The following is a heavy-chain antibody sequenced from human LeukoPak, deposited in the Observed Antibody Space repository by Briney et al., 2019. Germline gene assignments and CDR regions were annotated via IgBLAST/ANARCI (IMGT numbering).Heavy chain of an antibody. CDR2: TNQAGSEK. V-gene: IGHV3-7*03. CDR1: GFRFGLYW. Sequence: GGSLRLSCTTSGFRFGLYWMSWVRQAPGKGLEWVANTNQAGSEKHYVDSVKGRVSISRDNAKNSLYLQMNSLRAEDTALYYCAKDLVYSGSYGDAFDIWGQGTMVTVSS. D-gene: IGHD1-26*01. CDR3: AKDLVYSGSYGDAFDI. J-gene: IGHJ3*02.